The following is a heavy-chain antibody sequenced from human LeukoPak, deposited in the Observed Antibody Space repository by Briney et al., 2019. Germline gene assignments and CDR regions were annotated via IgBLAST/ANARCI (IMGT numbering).Heavy chain of an antibody. Sequence: SETLSRTCTVSGGSISSGGYYWSWIRQHPGKGLEWIGYIYYSGSTYYNPSLKSRVTISVDTSKNQFSLKLSSVTAADTAVYYCARGHDILTGGYDYWGQGTPVTVSS. CDR3: ARGHDILTGGYDY. V-gene: IGHV4-31*03. CDR1: GGSISSGGYY. J-gene: IGHJ4*02. D-gene: IGHD3-9*01. CDR2: IYYSGST.